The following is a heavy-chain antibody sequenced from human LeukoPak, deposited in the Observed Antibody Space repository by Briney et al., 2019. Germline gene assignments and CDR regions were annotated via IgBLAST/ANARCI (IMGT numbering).Heavy chain of an antibody. V-gene: IGHV4-4*07. CDR3: ARDQSGHGGHNIDAFDV. D-gene: IGHD3-16*01. CDR1: GGSISNYY. Sequence: KASETLSLTCNVSGGSISNYYWNWIRQPAGKGLEWIGRMYASGSTRYNPSFESRVTMSADTSKNQVSLKLTSVIAADTAVYFCARDQSGHGGHNIDAFDVWGQGTMVTVSS. CDR2: MYASGST. J-gene: IGHJ3*01.